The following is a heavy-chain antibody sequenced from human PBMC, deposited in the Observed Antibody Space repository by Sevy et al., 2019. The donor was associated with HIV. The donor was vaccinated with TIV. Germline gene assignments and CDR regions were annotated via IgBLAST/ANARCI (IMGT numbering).Heavy chain of an antibody. J-gene: IGHJ6*02. D-gene: IGHD1-26*01. CDR1: GYTFTGYY. Sequence: ASVNVSCKASGYTFTGYYMHWVRQAPGQGLEWMGRINPNSGGTNNAQKFQGRVTRTRDTSISTAYMELSRLRSDDTAVYYCARDRPGIVGASWYGMDVWGQGTTVTVSS. CDR3: ARDRPGIVGASWYGMDV. V-gene: IGHV1-2*06. CDR2: INPNSGGT.